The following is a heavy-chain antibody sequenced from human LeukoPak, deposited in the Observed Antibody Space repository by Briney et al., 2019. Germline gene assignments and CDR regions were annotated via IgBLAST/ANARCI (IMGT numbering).Heavy chain of an antibody. CDR1: GFTFISSA. CDR3: AAIGVNCSGGSCSTYYFDY. V-gene: IGHV1-58*01. Sequence: ASVKVSCKASGFTFISSAVQWVRQARGQRLEWIGWIVVGSGNTNYAQKFQERVTITRDMSTSTAYMELSSLRSEDTAVYYCAAIGVNCSGGSCSTYYFDYWGQGTLVTVSS. D-gene: IGHD2-15*01. J-gene: IGHJ4*02. CDR2: IVVGSGNT.